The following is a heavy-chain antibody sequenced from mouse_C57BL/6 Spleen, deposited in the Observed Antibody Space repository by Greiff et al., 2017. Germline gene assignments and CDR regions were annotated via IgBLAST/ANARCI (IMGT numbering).Heavy chain of an antibody. V-gene: IGHV5-4*03. J-gene: IGHJ2*01. CDR3: ARSLDYYGSEYYFDY. Sequence: DVKLVESGGGLVKPGGSLKLSCAASGFTFSSYAMSWVRQTPEKRLEWVATISDGGSYTYYPDNVKGRFTISRDNAKNNLYLQMSHLKSEDTAMYYCARSLDYYGSEYYFDYWGQGTTLTVSS. D-gene: IGHD1-1*01. CDR1: GFTFSSYA. CDR2: ISDGGSYT.